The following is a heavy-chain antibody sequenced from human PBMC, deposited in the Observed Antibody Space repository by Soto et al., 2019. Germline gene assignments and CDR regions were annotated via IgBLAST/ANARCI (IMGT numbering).Heavy chain of an antibody. CDR1: GFTFSDYY. CDR3: ARQGTTLGVGMDWYLDL. CDR2: ISSSGSII. V-gene: IGHV3-11*01. Sequence: QVQLVESGGGLVKPGGSLRLSCAASGFTFSDYYMSWIRQTPGTGVEWLAYISSSGSIIKFADSPKGRFTISRENAKRLLFLQMNSLGAEDTAVYYCARQGTTLGVGMDWYLDLWGRGTLVTVSS. J-gene: IGHJ2*01. D-gene: IGHD3-3*01.